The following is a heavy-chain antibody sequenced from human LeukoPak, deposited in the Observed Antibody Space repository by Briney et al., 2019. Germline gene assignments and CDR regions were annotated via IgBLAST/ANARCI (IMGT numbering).Heavy chain of an antibody. J-gene: IGHJ5*02. D-gene: IGHD3-22*01. Sequence: ASVKVSCKASGGTFSSYAISWVRQAPGQGLEWMGRIIPIVGTANYAQKFQGRVTITTDESTSTAYMELSSLRSEDTAVYYCARDKVRVSWFDPWGQGTLVTVSS. CDR1: GGTFSSYA. CDR2: IIPIVGTA. V-gene: IGHV1-69*05. CDR3: ARDKVRVSWFDP.